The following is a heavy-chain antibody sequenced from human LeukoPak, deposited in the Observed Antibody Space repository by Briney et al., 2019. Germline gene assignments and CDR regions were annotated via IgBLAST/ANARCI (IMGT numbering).Heavy chain of an antibody. V-gene: IGHV3-53*01. Sequence: GGSLRLSCAASGFIVSGDFMSWVRQAPGKGLEWVSVIYSDGSTYYADSVKGRFTISRDNSKNTLDLEMTGLRAEDTAVYYCARERGRGRDSPWFDYWGQGTLVTVSS. CDR3: ARERGRGRDSPWFDY. CDR2: IYSDGST. CDR1: GFIVSGDF. D-gene: IGHD1-26*01. J-gene: IGHJ4*02.